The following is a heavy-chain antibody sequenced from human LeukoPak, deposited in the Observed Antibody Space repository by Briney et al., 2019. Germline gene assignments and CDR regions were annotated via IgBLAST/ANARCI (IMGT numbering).Heavy chain of an antibody. CDR1: GGSISSGSYY. J-gene: IGHJ4*02. V-gene: IGHV4-61*02. D-gene: IGHD3-10*01. CDR3: ARGFYGSGSYFTSDY. Sequence: SETLSLTCSVSGGSISSGSYYWHWIRQPAGKGLEWIGRIYTSGSTNYNPSLKSRVTISVDTSKNQFSLKLSSVTAADTAVYYCARGFYGSGSYFTSDYWGQGTLVTVSS. CDR2: IYTSGST.